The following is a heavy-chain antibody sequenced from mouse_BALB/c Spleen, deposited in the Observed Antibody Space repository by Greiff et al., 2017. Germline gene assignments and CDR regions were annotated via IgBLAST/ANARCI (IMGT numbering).Heavy chain of an antibody. V-gene: IGHV4-1*02. D-gene: IGHD1-1*01. CDR1: GFDFSRYW. CDR2: INPDSSTI. J-gene: IGHJ1*01. Sequence: EVKLVESGGGLVQPGGSLKLSCAASGFDFSRYWMSWVRQAPGKGLEWIGEINPDSSTINYTPSLKDKFIISRDNAKNTLYLQMSKVRSEDTALYYCARGAYYSSSYWYFDVWGAGTTVTVSS. CDR3: ARGAYYSSSYWYFDV.